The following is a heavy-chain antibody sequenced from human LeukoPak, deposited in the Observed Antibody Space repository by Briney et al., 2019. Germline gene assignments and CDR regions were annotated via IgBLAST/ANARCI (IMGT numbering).Heavy chain of an antibody. CDR3: AREDGPYRPLDY. J-gene: IGHJ4*02. CDR1: GGSITNTNY. V-gene: IGHV4-4*02. D-gene: IGHD4-17*01. Sequence: PSETLSLTCGVSGGSITNTNYWTWVRQPPGKGLEWIGEVNLQGSTNYNPSLMGRVAISVDTSENHISLQLTSVTAADTAVYYCAREDGPYRPLDYSGQGTLVTVSS. CDR2: VNLQGST.